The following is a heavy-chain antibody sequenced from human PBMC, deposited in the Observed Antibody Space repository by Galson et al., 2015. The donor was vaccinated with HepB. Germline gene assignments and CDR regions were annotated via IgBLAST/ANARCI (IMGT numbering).Heavy chain of an antibody. CDR1: GFSLSTSGVG. Sequence: PALVKATQTPTLTCTFSGFSLSTSGVGVGWIRQPPGKALDWLALIYWDDNNRYTPSLESRPTITKNTSKNKVVHTMTNMDPVDTTTYYCASRPGDWGPMDVWGKGTMVTVSS. V-gene: IGHV2-5*02. J-gene: IGHJ6*03. CDR2: IYWDDNN. CDR3: ASRPGDWGPMDV. D-gene: IGHD3-16*01.